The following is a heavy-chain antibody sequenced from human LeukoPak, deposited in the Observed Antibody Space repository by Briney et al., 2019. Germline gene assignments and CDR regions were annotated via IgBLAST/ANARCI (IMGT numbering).Heavy chain of an antibody. D-gene: IGHD6-19*01. J-gene: IGHJ4*02. CDR2: IYYSGST. V-gene: IGHV4-61*01. Sequence: SETLSLTCTVSGGSVSSGSYYWSWIRQPPGKGLEWIGYIYYSGSTNYNPSLKSRVTISVDTSKNQFSLKLSSVTAADTAVYYCARVAAVAHFDYWGQGTLVTVFS. CDR3: ARVAAVAHFDY. CDR1: GGSVSSGSYY.